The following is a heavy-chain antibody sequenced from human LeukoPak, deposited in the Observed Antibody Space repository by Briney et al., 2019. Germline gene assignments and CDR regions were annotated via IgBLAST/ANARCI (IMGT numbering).Heavy chain of an antibody. V-gene: IGHV3-30*18. D-gene: IGHD4-17*01. CDR2: ISYDGSNK. J-gene: IGHJ4*02. CDR3: AKPTVTTLFDY. CDR1: GFTFSSYS. Sequence: PGGSLRLSCAASGFTFSSYSMNWVRQAPGKGLEWVAVISYDGSNKYYADSVKGRFTISRDNSKNTLYLQMNSLRAEDTAVYYCAKPTVTTLFDYWGQGTLVTVSS.